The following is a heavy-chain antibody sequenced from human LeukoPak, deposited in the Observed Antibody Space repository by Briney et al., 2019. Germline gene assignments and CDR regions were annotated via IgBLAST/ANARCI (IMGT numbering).Heavy chain of an antibody. CDR2: ITGDGSTT. D-gene: IGHD2-15*01. J-gene: IGHJ4*01. V-gene: IGHV3-74*01. CDR3: ARVSDYCGGGSCLRY. Sequence: PGGSLRPSCAASGFTFSSYWMRWVRQAPGKGLVWLSRITGDGSTTNFTDSVKGRFTISRDNAENTLYLQMNSLRAEDSAVYYCARVSDYCGGGSCLRYWGHGTLVTVSS. CDR1: GFTFSSYW.